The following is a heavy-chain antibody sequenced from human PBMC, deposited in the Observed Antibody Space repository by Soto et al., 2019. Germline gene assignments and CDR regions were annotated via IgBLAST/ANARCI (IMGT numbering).Heavy chain of an antibody. D-gene: IGHD3-9*01. CDR3: AIVGHDILTARPYGMDV. CDR2: ISSSSSYT. V-gene: IGHV3-11*05. J-gene: IGHJ6*02. CDR1: GFTFSDYY. Sequence: PGGSLRLSCAASGFTFSDYYMSWIRQAPGKGLEWVSYISSSSSYTNYADSVKGRFTISRDNAKNSLYLQMNSLRAEDTAVYYCAIVGHDILTARPYGMDVWGQGTTVTVSS.